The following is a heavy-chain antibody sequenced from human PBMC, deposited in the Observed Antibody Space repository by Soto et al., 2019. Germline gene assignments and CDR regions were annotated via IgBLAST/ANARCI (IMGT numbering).Heavy chain of an antibody. CDR2: IYYAGTT. D-gene: IGHD2-2*01. V-gene: IGHV4-59*08. CDR1: GGSTSSYY. Sequence: ETLSLTCTVSGGSTSSYYWSWIRQPPGKGLEWLGYIYYAGTTTYNPSLQSRVSISLDTSKNEVSLKLTSVTAADTAVYFCARLGAFYQAMDSWGQGTLVTVSS. CDR3: ARLGAFYQAMDS. J-gene: IGHJ1*01.